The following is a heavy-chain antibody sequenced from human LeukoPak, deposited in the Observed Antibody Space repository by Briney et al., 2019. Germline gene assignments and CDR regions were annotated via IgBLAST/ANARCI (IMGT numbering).Heavy chain of an antibody. CDR1: GGSFSGYY. Sequence: SETLSLTCAVYGGSFSGYYWSWIRQPPGKGLEWIGEINHSGSTNSNPSLKSRVTISVDTSKNQFSLNLTSVTAADTAVYYCARELVTTHWYFDLWGRGTLVTVSS. CDR3: ARELVTTHWYFDL. V-gene: IGHV4-34*01. CDR2: INHSGST. J-gene: IGHJ2*01. D-gene: IGHD1-1*01.